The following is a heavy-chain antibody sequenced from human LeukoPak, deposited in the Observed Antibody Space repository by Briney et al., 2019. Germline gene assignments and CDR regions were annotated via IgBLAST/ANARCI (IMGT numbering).Heavy chain of an antibody. CDR2: INHSGNT. J-gene: IGHJ4*02. D-gene: IGHD2-15*01. Sequence: SETLSLTCAVYGGSFSGYYWSWIRQPPGKGLEWIGEINHSGNTNYNPSLKSRVTISVDTSKNQFSLKLSSVTAADTAVYYCARGRCSGGSCYSGRYFDYWGQGTLVAVSS. CDR1: GGSFSGYY. CDR3: ARGRCSGGSCYSGRYFDY. V-gene: IGHV4-34*01.